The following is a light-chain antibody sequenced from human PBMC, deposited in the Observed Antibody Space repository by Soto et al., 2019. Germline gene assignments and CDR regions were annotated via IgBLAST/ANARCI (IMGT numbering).Light chain of an antibody. CDR2: YDS. V-gene: IGLV3-21*04. CDR3: QVWDSSSDHPEV. Sequence: SYELTQPPSVSVAPGKTARITCGGNNIGSKSVHWYQQKPGQAPVLVIYYDSDRPSGIPERFSGSNSGNTATLTISSVEAGDEDDYYCQVWDSSSDHPEVFGTGTKLTVL. J-gene: IGLJ1*01. CDR1: NIGSKS.